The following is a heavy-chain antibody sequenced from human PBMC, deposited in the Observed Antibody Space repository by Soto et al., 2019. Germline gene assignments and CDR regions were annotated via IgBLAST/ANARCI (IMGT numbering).Heavy chain of an antibody. CDR1: GYSISTGFN. J-gene: IGHJ5*02. V-gene: IGHV4-38-2*02. CDR3: ARDWGNGFYQIDP. Sequence: PSETLSLTCAVSGYSISTGFNWAWIRQPPGKGLEWIGSIYHSGSTYYNLSLKSRVTISSDASKNQISLKLSSVTAADTALYYCARDWGNGFYQIDPWGQGTLVTVSS. D-gene: IGHD6-19*01. CDR2: IYHSGST.